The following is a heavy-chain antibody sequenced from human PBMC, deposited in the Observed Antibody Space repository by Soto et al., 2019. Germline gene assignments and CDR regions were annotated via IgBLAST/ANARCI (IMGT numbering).Heavy chain of an antibody. Sequence: QLQLQESGSGLVKPSQTLSLTCAVSGGCISRSVYSWNWIRQPPGKGLEWIGYIYDSGTTSHNPSLKNRVTISVDRSKNQFSLMLTSVTAADTAVYYCARGEGPWGQGTLVTVSS. CDR3: ARGEGP. CDR1: GGCISRSVYS. CDR2: IYDSGTT. J-gene: IGHJ5*02. V-gene: IGHV4-30-2*01.